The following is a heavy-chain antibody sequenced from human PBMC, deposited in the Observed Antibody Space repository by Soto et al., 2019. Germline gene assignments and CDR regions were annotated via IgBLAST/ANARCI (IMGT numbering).Heavy chain of an antibody. D-gene: IGHD2-15*01. J-gene: IGHJ6*02. CDR2: IRGFSPYT. CDR1: GFTFRTYT. Sequence: VGSLRLSCISSGFTFRTYTMNWVRQAPGKGLEWVSGIRGFSPYTFYAESVKGRFTISRDNAKNSLYLQMNSLRAEDTAVYYCARDRGYDAHDYYYNAMDVWGQGTTVTVSS. V-gene: IGHV3-21*01. CDR3: ARDRGYDAHDYYYNAMDV.